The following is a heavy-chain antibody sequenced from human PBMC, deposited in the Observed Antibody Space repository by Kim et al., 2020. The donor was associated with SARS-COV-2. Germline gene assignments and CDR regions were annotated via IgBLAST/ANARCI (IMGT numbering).Heavy chain of an antibody. J-gene: IGHJ6*02. CDR1: GYTFTSYG. CDR3: ARGNVVVVAATSLNYGMDV. Sequence: ASVKVSCKASGYTFTSYGISWVRQAPGQGLEWMGWISAYNGNTNYAQKLQGRVTMTTDTSTSTAYMELRSLRSDDTAVYYCARGNVVVVAATSLNYGMDVWGQGTTVTVSS. D-gene: IGHD2-15*01. V-gene: IGHV1-18*01. CDR2: ISAYNGNT.